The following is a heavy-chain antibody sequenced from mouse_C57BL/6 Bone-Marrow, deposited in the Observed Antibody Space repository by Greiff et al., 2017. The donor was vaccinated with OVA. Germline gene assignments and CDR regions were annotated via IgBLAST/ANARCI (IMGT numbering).Heavy chain of an antibody. J-gene: IGHJ4*01. Sequence: VQLQQSGAELVRPGASVTLSCKASGYTFTDSEMHWVKQTPVHGLEWIGAIDPETGGTAYNQKFKGKAILTADKSSSTAYMEHRSLTSEGSAVYCCTRGYSNYYAMDYWGQGTSVTVSS. CDR3: TRGYSNYYAMDY. D-gene: IGHD2-5*01. CDR2: IDPETGGT. CDR1: GYTFTDSE. V-gene: IGHV1-15*01.